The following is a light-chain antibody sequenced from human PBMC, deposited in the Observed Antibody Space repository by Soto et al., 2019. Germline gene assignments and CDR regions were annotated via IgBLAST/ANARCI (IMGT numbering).Light chain of an antibody. CDR3: QTYDSKLDGSV. J-gene: IGLJ3*02. Sequence: QSVLTQPPSVSGAPGHRVTISCNGSFSNIGENYEVHWYQQLPGTAPKLLIYGNTNRPSGVPDRFSASKSGTSASLTISELQPEDQADYYCQTYDSKLDGSVFGGGTKLTVL. V-gene: IGLV1-40*01. CDR1: FSNIGENYE. CDR2: GNT.